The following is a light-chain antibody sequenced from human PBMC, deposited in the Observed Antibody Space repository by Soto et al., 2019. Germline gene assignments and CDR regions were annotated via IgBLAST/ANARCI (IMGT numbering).Light chain of an antibody. V-gene: IGKV1-5*01. CDR1: ESIRTW. CDR3: KQYNSYS. Sequence: DIQMTQSPSTLSASIGDRVTITCRASESIRTWLAWYQHKPGKAPKFLIYDASTLESGVPSRFSGSGSGTEFTLTISSLQTDDFATYYCKQYNSYSFGPGPKVDIK. J-gene: IGKJ1*01. CDR2: DAS.